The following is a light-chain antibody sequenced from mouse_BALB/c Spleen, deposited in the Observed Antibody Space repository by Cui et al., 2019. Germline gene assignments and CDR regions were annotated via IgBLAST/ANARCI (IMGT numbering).Light chain of an antibody. V-gene: IGKV6-13*01. J-gene: IGKJ5*01. CDR1: QNVGTA. CDR3: QQYSSYPLT. Sequence: DIVMTQSQKFMSTSVGDRVSLTCKASQNVGTAVAWYQQKPGQSPKLLIYSASNRYTGGPDRFRGSGSGTDFTLTISNMQSEDLAEYFCQQYSSYPLTFGAGTKLELK. CDR2: SAS.